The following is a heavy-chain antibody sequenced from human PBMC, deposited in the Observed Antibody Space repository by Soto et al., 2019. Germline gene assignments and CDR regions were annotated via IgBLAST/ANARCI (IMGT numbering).Heavy chain of an antibody. CDR2: ISAYNGKT. CDR3: ARGCDVNYCHGMDV. V-gene: IGHV1-18*01. Sequence: QVQLVQSGGEVKKPGASVKLSCTASGYTFTSYGISWVRQAPGQGLEWMGWISAYNGKTNYAQNVQSRVTMTTYTSPRTADMAVRGLRSDDTGVYYCARGCDVNYCHGMDVWGQGTTVTVSS. CDR1: GYTFTSYG. J-gene: IGHJ6*02.